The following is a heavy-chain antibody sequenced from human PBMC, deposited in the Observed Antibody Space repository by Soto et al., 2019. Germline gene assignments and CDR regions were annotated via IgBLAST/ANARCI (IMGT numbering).Heavy chain of an antibody. V-gene: IGHV4-31*03. CDR3: ARDPFNYDFLTAAGMDV. CDR2: IYYSGST. J-gene: IGHJ6*02. CDR1: GGSISSGGYY. D-gene: IGHD3-9*01. Sequence: PSETLSLTCTVSGGSISSGGYYWSWIRQHPGKGLEWIGYIYYSGSTYYNPSLKNRLTISLDTSKNQFSLKLSSVTAADTAVYYCARDPFNYDFLTAAGMDVWGQGTTVPVSS.